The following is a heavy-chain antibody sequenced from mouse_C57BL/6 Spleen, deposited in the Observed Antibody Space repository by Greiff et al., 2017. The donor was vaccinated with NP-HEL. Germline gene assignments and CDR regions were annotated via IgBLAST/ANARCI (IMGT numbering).Heavy chain of an antibody. V-gene: IGHV5-6*01. CDR2: ISSGGSYT. D-gene: IGHD3-3*01. J-gene: IGHJ4*01. Sequence: EVKLVESGGDLVKPGGSLKLSCAASGFTFSSYGMSWVRQTPDKRLEWVATISSGGSYTYYPDSVKGRFTISRDNAKNTLYLQMSSLKSEDTAMYYCARQGTGYYAMDYWGQGTSVTVSS. CDR1: GFTFSSYG. CDR3: ARQGTGYYAMDY.